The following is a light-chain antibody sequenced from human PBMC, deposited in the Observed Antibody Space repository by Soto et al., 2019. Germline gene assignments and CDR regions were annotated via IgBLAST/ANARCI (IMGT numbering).Light chain of an antibody. CDR3: QQYNNWPRT. J-gene: IGKJ1*01. CDR1: QRVSSN. Sequence: EIVMTQSPATLSVSPGERATLSCRASQRVSSNLAWYQQKPGQAPRLLIYGASTRATSIPARFSGSGSGTEFTLTISSLQSEDFAVYSCQQYNNWPRTFGQGTQVEIK. V-gene: IGKV3-15*01. CDR2: GAS.